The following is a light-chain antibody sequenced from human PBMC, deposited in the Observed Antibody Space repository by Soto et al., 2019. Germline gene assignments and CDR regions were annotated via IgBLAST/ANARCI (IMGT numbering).Light chain of an antibody. CDR1: SSNIGAGYD. J-gene: IGLJ1*01. V-gene: IGLV1-40*01. CDR2: GDN. Sequence: QSVLTQPPSVSGAPGQRVTISCTGSSSNIGAGYDVHWYKQLPGKAPKLLIFGDNNRPSGVPDRFSGSRSGTSASLAITGLQAEDEADYYCQSFDSKSYVFGSGTKVTVL. CDR3: QSFDSKSYV.